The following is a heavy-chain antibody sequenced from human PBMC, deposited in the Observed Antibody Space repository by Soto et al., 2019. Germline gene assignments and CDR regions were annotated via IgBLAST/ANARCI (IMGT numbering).Heavy chain of an antibody. D-gene: IGHD3-10*01. J-gene: IGHJ6*03. V-gene: IGHV1-18*01. Sequence: ASVKVSCKASGYTFTSYGISWVRQAPGQGLEWMGWISAYNGNTNYAQKLQGGVTMTTDTSTSTAYMELRSLRSDDTAVYYCAREGLPITMVRGVQTYYYYYMDVWGKGTTVTVSS. CDR3: AREGLPITMVRGVQTYYYYYMDV. CDR2: ISAYNGNT. CDR1: GYTFTSYG.